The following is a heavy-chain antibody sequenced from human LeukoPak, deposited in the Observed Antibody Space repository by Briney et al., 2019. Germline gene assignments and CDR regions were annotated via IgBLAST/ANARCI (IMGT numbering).Heavy chain of an antibody. CDR2: IYYSGST. J-gene: IGHJ6*03. CDR1: GGSISSSSYY. V-gene: IGHV4-39*07. Sequence: NASETLSLTCTVSGGSISSSSYYWGWIRQPPGKGLEWIGSIYYSGSTNYNPSLKSRVTISVDTSKNQFSLKLSSVTAADTAVYYCARAGRIPRYYYYYMDVWGKGTTVTVS. D-gene: IGHD3-10*01. CDR3: ARAGRIPRYYYYYMDV.